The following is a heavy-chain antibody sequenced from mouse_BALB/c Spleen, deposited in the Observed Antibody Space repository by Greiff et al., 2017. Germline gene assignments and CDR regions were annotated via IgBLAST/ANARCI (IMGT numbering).Heavy chain of an antibody. V-gene: IGHV5-6-5*01. J-gene: IGHJ4*01. CDR3: ARGGESYYYAMDY. CDR2: ISSGGST. Sequence: EVKLMESGGGLVKPGGSLKLSCAASGFTFSSYAMSWVRQTPEKRLEWVASISSGGSTYYPDSVKGRFTISRDNARNILYLQMSSLRSEDTAMYYCARGGESYYYAMDYWGQGTSVTVSS. CDR1: GFTFSSYA.